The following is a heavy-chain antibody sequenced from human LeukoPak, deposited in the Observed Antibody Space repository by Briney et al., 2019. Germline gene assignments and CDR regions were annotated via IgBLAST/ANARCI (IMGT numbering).Heavy chain of an antibody. V-gene: IGHV1-24*01. Sequence: ASVKVSFKVSGYTLTELSMHWVRQAPAKGLEWVGGFDPEDGETIYAQKFQGRVNMTEDTSTDTAYMERSSLRSEDTAVYYCATLFGELIDYWGQGTLVTVSS. CDR1: GYTLTELS. J-gene: IGHJ4*01. CDR2: FDPEDGET. D-gene: IGHD3-10*02. CDR3: ATLFGELIDY.